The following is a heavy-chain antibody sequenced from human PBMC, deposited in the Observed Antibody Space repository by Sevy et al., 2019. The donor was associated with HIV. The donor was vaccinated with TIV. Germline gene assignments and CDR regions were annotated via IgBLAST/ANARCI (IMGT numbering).Heavy chain of an antibody. J-gene: IGHJ6*02. CDR1: GGSFSGYY. CDR3: ARLRLTGTTARYYYYGMDV. V-gene: IGHV4-34*01. Sequence: SETLSLTCAVYGGSFSGYYWSWIRQPPGKGLEWIGEINHSGSTNYNPSLKSRDTISVDTSKNQFSLKLSSVTAADTAVYYCARLRLTGTTARYYYYGMDVWGQGTTVTVSS. D-gene: IGHD1-7*01. CDR2: INHSGST.